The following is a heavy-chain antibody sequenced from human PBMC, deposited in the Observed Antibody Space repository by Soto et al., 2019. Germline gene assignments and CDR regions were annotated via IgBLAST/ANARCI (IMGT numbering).Heavy chain of an antibody. CDR1: GFTFSSYG. CDR2: ISYDGSNK. D-gene: IGHD2-21*02. V-gene: IGHV3-30*18. Sequence: QVQLVESGGGVVQPGRSLRLSCAASGFTFSSYGMHWVRQAPGKGLEWVAVISYDGSNKYYADSVKGRFTISRDNSKNTLYLHVNSLRAEDTAVYYCAKDGGVVTATYWYFDLWGRGTLVTVSS. J-gene: IGHJ2*01. CDR3: AKDGGVVTATYWYFDL.